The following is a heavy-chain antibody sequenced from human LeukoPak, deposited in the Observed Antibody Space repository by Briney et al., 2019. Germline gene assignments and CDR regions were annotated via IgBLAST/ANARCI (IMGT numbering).Heavy chain of an antibody. D-gene: IGHD3-22*01. V-gene: IGHV1-69*04. CDR3: ARGLPYDSSGYSFDY. Sequence: ASVTVSCKASGGTFSSYAISWVRQAPGQGLEWMGRIIPILGIANYAQKFQGRVTITADKSTSTAYMELSSLRSEDTAVYYCARGLPYDSSGYSFDYWGQGTLVTVSS. CDR1: GGTFSSYA. J-gene: IGHJ4*02. CDR2: IIPILGIA.